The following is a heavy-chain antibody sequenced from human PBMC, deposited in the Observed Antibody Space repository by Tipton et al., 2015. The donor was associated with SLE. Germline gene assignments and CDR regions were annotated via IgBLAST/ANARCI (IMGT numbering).Heavy chain of an antibody. V-gene: IGHV3-43D*03. Sequence: SLRLSCAASGFTFDDYAMHWVRQNPERGLEWVSIITWDGTTYYTDSVKGRFTISRDNNKKSLYLQMDSLRAEDTAFYYCAKGGVAAPAVGVPGIDPYYLDSWGQGTLVTVSS. CDR3: AKGGVAAPAVGVPGIDPYYLDS. CDR2: ITWDGTT. J-gene: IGHJ4*02. D-gene: IGHD6-19*01. CDR1: GFTFDDYA.